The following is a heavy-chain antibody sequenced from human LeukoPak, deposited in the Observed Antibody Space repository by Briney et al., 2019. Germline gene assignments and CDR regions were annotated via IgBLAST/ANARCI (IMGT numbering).Heavy chain of an antibody. CDR2: IIPIFGTA. CDR3: ARARPSYYYYMDV. Sequence: ASVKVSCKASGGTVSRYAISWVRQAPGQGLEWMGGIIPIFGTANYAQKFQGRVTITADESTSTAYMELSSLRSEDTAVYYCARARPSYYYYMDVWGKGTTVTVSS. V-gene: IGHV1-69*13. J-gene: IGHJ6*03. CDR1: GGTVSRYA.